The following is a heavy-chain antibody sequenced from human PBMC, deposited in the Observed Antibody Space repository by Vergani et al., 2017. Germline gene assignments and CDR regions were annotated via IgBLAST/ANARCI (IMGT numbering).Heavy chain of an antibody. D-gene: IGHD6-19*01. Sequence: QVQLVQSGAEVKKPGSSVKVSCKASGGTFSSYAISWVRQAPGQGLEWMGRIIPILGIANYAQKFQVRVTITADKSTSTAYMELSSLRSEDTAVYYGARDRGSGWPSTLYYYDYYMDVWGQGTTVTVSS. CDR1: GGTFSSYA. V-gene: IGHV1-69*04. CDR2: IIPILGIA. J-gene: IGHJ6*03. CDR3: ARDRGSGWPSTLYYYDYYMDV.